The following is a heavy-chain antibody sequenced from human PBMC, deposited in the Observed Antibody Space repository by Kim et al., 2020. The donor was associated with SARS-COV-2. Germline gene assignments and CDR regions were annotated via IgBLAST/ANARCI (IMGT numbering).Heavy chain of an antibody. CDR2: ITQSGGNT. J-gene: IGHJ1*01. Sequence: GGSLRLSCAGSGFTFNSYAMSWVRQAPGKGLEWVSGITQSGGNTEYADSVKGRFSISRDNSKNTLYLQMNRLRAEDTAVYYWAKVTSGSSGWFEYFQRWGQGALVTVSS. V-gene: IGHV3-23*01. CDR3: AKVTSGSSGWFEYFQR. D-gene: IGHD6-19*01. CDR1: GFTFNSYA.